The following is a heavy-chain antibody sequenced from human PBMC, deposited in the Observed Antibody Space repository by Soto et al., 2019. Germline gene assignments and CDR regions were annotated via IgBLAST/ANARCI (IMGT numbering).Heavy chain of an antibody. CDR1: GGSISSGGYS. D-gene: IGHD3-10*01. J-gene: IGHJ4*02. Sequence: SETLSLTCAVSGGSISSGGYSWCWIRQPPGKGLEWIGYMYHSGSTYYNPSLKSRVTISVDTSKNQFSLKLSSVTAADTAVYYCARDSYYYYSGIKPSPSIWGQGTLVTVSS. CDR3: ARDSYYYYSGIKPSPSI. CDR2: MYHSGST. V-gene: IGHV4-30-2*05.